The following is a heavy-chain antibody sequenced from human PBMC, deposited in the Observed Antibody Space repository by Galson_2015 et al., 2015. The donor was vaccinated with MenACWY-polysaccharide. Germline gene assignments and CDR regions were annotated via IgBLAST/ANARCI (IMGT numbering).Heavy chain of an antibody. Sequence: SLRLSCAVSGFIFSSFWMSWVRQAPGKGLEWVAIIKQDGSEKYYVDSVKGRFSISRDNAKNSLYLQMNSLRSEGTAVYYCARDPLDSSGYTRGSVFDLWGRGTLVTVSS. D-gene: IGHD3-22*01. J-gene: IGHJ2*01. V-gene: IGHV3-7*01. CDR1: GFIFSSFW. CDR2: IKQDGSEK. CDR3: ARDPLDSSGYTRGSVFDL.